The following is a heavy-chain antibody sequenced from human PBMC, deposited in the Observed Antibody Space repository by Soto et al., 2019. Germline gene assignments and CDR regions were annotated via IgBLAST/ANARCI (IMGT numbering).Heavy chain of an antibody. V-gene: IGHV1-69*02. J-gene: IGHJ6*03. Sequence: SVKVSCKASGGTFSSYTISWVRQAPGQGLEWMGRIIPILGIANYAQKFQGRVTITADKSTSTAYMELSSLRSEDTAVYYCASIYCSGGSCYSSGYYYMDVWGKGTTVTVSS. CDR3: ASIYCSGGSCYSSGYYYMDV. CDR2: IIPILGIA. D-gene: IGHD2-15*01. CDR1: GGTFSSYT.